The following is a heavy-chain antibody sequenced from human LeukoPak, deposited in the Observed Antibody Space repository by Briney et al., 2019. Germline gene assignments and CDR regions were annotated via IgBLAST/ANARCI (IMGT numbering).Heavy chain of an antibody. Sequence: SETLSLTCAVYGGSFSSYYWSWIRQPPGKGLEWIGYIYYSGSTNYNPSLKSRVTISVDTSKNQFSLKLSSVTAADTAVYYCARSGGAIQLWPFDYWGQGTLVTVSS. CDR2: IYYSGST. CDR1: GGSFSSYY. V-gene: IGHV4-59*01. D-gene: IGHD5-18*01. J-gene: IGHJ4*02. CDR3: ARSGGAIQLWPFDY.